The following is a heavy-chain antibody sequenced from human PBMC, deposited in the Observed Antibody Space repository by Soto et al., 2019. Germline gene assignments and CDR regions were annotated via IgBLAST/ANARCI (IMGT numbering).Heavy chain of an antibody. V-gene: IGHV1-69*01. D-gene: IGHD4-17*01. CDR2: IIPIFGTA. Sequence: QVQLVQSGAEVKKPGSSVKVSCKASGGTFSSYAISWVRQAPGQGLEWMGGIIPIFGTANYAQKFQGRVTLTADESTSTAYMELSSLRSEYTGVYYCAGEGHPRSTAPTYYYYYGMDVWGQGTTVTVSS. CDR1: GGTFSSYA. CDR3: AGEGHPRSTAPTYYYYYGMDV. J-gene: IGHJ6*02.